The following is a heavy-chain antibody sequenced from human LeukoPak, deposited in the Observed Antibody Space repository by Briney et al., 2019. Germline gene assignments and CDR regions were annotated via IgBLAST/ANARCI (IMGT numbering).Heavy chain of an antibody. CDR3: ARLDYYDSSGYRWSYFDY. J-gene: IGHJ4*02. V-gene: IGHV4-39*01. CDR1: GGSISSSSYY. D-gene: IGHD3-22*01. Sequence: PSETLSLTCTVSGGSISSSSYYWGWIRQPPGKGLEWIGSIYYSGSTYYNPSLKSRVTISVDTSKNQFSLKLSSVTAADTAVYYCARLDYYDSSGYRWSYFDYWGQGTLVTVSS. CDR2: IYYSGST.